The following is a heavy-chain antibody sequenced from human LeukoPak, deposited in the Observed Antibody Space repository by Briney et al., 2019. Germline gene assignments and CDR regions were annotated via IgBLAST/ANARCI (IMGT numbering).Heavy chain of an antibody. CDR3: VRDLSASYYDF. V-gene: IGHV3-48*03. Sequence: PGGSFRLSCAASGFTFGSYTMHWVRQAPGKGLEWVSYLTPGGTIYYGDSVRGRFTISRDNAKSSLYLQMNSLRVEDTAVYYCVRDLSASYYDFWGQGTLVTVSS. CDR1: GFTFGSYT. J-gene: IGHJ4*02. CDR2: LTPGGTI. D-gene: IGHD3-3*01.